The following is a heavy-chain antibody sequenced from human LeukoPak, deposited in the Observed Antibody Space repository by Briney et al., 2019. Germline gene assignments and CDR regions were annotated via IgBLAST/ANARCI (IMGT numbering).Heavy chain of an antibody. V-gene: IGHV4-59*01. CDR2: MYNSGST. CDR1: GGSISGSY. J-gene: IGHJ5*02. Sequence: SETLSLTCTVSGGSISGSYWSWIRQPPGKGLEWIAYMYNSGSTNYNPSLKSRVTISIDTSKNQFSLKLSSLTAADTAVYYCARDGVTQTEGFDPWGQGTLVTVSS. D-gene: IGHD2-8*01. CDR3: ARDGVTQTEGFDP.